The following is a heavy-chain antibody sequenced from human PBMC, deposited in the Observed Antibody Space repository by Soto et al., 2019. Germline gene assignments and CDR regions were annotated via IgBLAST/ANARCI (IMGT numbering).Heavy chain of an antibody. D-gene: IGHD6-19*01. V-gene: IGHV3-21*01. J-gene: IGHJ6*02. CDR3: ARDSWVGAVADYYYYYGMDV. CDR1: GFTFSSYS. Sequence: GSLRLSCAASGFTFSSYSMNWVRQAPGKGLEWASSISSSSSYIYYADSVKGRFTISRDNAKNSLYLQMNSLRAEDTAVYYCARDSWVGAVADYYYYYGMDVWGQGTTVTVSS. CDR2: ISSSSSYI.